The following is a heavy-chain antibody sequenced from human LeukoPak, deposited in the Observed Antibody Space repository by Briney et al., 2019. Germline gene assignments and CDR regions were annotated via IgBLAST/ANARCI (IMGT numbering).Heavy chain of an antibody. V-gene: IGHV5-51*01. Sequence: GEPLRISCKGSEYSFTTYWIGWVRQMPGKGLEWVGIIYPGDSDTRYSPSFQGQVTISADKSISTAYLQWSSLKASDTAMYYCARGRFPNWFDPWGQGTLVTVSS. J-gene: IGHJ5*02. CDR3: ARGRFPNWFDP. CDR1: EYSFTTYW. D-gene: IGHD3-3*01. CDR2: IYPGDSDT.